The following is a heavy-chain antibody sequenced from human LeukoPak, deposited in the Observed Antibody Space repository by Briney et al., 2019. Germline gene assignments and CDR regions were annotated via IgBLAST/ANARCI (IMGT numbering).Heavy chain of an antibody. J-gene: IGHJ4*02. CDR2: INPNSGVT. V-gene: IGHV1-2*02. CDR1: GYTFSGFY. CDR3: ANTYYYGSGSYTIFDY. Sequence: ASVKVSCKASGYTFSGFYIHWVRQAPGQGLEWMGWINPNSGVTNYAQKLQGRVTITRDTSIDTAYMQLSRLRSDDTAVYYCANTYYYGSGSYTIFDYWGQGTLVTVSS. D-gene: IGHD3-10*01.